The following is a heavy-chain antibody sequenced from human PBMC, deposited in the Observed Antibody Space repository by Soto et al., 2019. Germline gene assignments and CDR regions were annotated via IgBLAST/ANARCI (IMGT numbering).Heavy chain of an antibody. D-gene: IGHD6-13*01. CDR3: AKHSSSWGSHFDY. CDR1: GFTFSSYG. CDR2: ISYDGSNK. J-gene: IGHJ4*02. V-gene: IGHV3-30*18. Sequence: PGGSLRLSCAASGFTFSSYGMHWVRQAPGKGLEWVAVISYDGSNKYYADSVKGRFTISRDNSKNTLYLQMNSLRAEDTAVYYCAKHSSSWGSHFDYWGQGTLVTVSS.